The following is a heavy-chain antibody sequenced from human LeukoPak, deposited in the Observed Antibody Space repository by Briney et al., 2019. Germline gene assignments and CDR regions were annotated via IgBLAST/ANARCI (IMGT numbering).Heavy chain of an antibody. CDR3: ARDLGYSSGFTFDY. Sequence: GGSLRLSCAASDFTVSSNYMSWVRQAPGKGLEWVSSISSSSSYIYYADSVKGRFTISRDNAKNSLYLQMNSLRAEDTAVYYCARDLGYSSGFTFDYWGQGTLATVSS. CDR2: ISSSSSYI. V-gene: IGHV3-21*01. J-gene: IGHJ4*02. D-gene: IGHD6-25*01. CDR1: DFTVSSNY.